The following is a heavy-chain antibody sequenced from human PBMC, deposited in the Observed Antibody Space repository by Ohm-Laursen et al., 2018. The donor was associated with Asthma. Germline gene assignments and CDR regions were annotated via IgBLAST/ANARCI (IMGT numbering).Heavy chain of an antibody. V-gene: IGHV1-24*01. CDR2: FDPEDGET. Sequence: ASVTVSCKVSGYTLTELSMHWVRQAPGKGLEWMGGFDPEDGETIYAQKFQGRVTMTEDTSTDTAYMELSSLRSEDTAVYYCATARPVTMGSYYYGMDVWGQGTTVTVSS. J-gene: IGHJ6*02. D-gene: IGHD4-17*01. CDR1: GYTLTELS. CDR3: ATARPVTMGSYYYGMDV.